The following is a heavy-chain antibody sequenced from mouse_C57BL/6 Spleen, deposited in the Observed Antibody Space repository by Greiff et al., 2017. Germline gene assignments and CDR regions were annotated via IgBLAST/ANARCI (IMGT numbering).Heavy chain of an antibody. Sequence: QVQLKESGAELVKPGASVKISCKASGYAFSSYWMNWVKQRPGKGLEWIGQIYPGDGDTNYNGKFKGKATLAADKSSSTAYMQLRSLTSEDTAVYFCAREDYGSSYYFDYWGQGTTLTVSS. D-gene: IGHD1-1*01. CDR1: GYAFSSYW. J-gene: IGHJ2*01. CDR2: IYPGDGDT. V-gene: IGHV1-80*01. CDR3: AREDYGSSYYFDY.